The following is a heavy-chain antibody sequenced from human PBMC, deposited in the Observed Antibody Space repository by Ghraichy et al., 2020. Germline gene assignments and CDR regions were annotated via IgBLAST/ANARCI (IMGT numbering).Heavy chain of an antibody. CDR3: ARDCGSLGSTSCYHSGMDV. J-gene: IGHJ6*02. CDR1: GGSISSYY. Sequence: SQTLSLTCTVSGGSISSYYWSWIRQPAGKGLEWIGRIYTSGSTNYNPSLKSRVTMSVDTSKNQFSLKLSSVTAADTAVYYCARDCGSLGSTSCYHSGMDVWGQGTTVTVSS. V-gene: IGHV4-4*07. CDR2: IYTSGST. D-gene: IGHD2-2*01.